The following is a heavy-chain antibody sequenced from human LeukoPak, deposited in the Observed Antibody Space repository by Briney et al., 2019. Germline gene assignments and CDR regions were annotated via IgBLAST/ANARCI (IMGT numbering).Heavy chain of an antibody. CDR3: ARDSGIAADY. Sequence: SSETLSLTCTVSGGSTSSYYWSWIRQPPGKGLEWIGYIYYSGSTNYNPSLKSRVTISVDTSKNQFSLKLNSVTAADTAVYYCARDSGIAADYWGQGTLVTVSS. CDR2: IYYSGST. CDR1: GGSTSSYY. D-gene: IGHD6-25*01. J-gene: IGHJ4*02. V-gene: IGHV4-59*01.